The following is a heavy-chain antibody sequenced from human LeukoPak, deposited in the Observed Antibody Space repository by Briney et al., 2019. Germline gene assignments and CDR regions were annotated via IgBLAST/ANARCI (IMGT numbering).Heavy chain of an antibody. V-gene: IGHV1-8*01. CDR2: MNPGSGYT. CDR1: GFTFTNYE. CDR3: ARGQSEWFRRPLGF. J-gene: IGHJ4*02. Sequence: ASVRVSCKASGFTFTNYEINWVRQASGQGLEWMGWMNPGSGYTGYAQQFQGRVTMTRNTSISTVYMELRSLTSEDTAVYFCARGQSEWFRRPLGFWGQGTLVTVSS. D-gene: IGHD3-3*01.